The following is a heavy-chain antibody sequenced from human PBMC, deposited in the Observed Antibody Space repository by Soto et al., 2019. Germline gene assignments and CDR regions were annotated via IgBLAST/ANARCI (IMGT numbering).Heavy chain of an antibody. CDR2: ISGSGGNT. CDR1: GFTFSTDT. CDR3: TKAVVVCYYAFDY. J-gene: IGHJ4*02. Sequence: EVQLLESGGGLVQPGGSLTFSCAASGFTFSTDTMSWVRQDPGKGLEWVSTISGSGGNTYYADSVKGRITISRDNSKNKLYLQMNSLRVEDTAVYYCTKAVVVCYYAFDYWGQGTLVTVSS. V-gene: IGHV3-23*01. D-gene: IGHD2-2*01.